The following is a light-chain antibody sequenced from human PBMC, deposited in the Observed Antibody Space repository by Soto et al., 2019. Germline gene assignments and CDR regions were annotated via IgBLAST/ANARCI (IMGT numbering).Light chain of an antibody. J-gene: IGLJ1*01. V-gene: IGLV1-40*01. Sequence: QSVLTQPPSVSGAPGQRFTISCTWSSSDIGAGYDVHWYKQRPGTAPKLLIFGNINRPSGVPDRFSGSKSGTSASLAITGLQAEDEGDYYCQSYDSTLSARYVFGTGTKVTGL. CDR3: QSYDSTLSARYV. CDR2: GNI. CDR1: SSDIGAGYD.